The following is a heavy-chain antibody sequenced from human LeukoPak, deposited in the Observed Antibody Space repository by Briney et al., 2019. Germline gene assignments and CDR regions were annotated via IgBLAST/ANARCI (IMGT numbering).Heavy chain of an antibody. J-gene: IGHJ4*02. CDR2: VSSSGGST. D-gene: IGHD6-13*01. Sequence: GGSLRLSCAASGFTFSSYAMSWVRQAPGKGLEWVSAVSSSGGSTNYADYVKGQFTISRDNSKNTVYLQMNSLRAEDTAVYYCGKTPGIAAAGTVDYWGQGTLVTVSS. CDR1: GFTFSSYA. V-gene: IGHV3-23*01. CDR3: GKTPGIAAAGTVDY.